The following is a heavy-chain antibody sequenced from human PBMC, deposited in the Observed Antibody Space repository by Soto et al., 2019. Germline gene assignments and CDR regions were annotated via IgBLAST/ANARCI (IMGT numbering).Heavy chain of an antibody. J-gene: IGHJ5*02. V-gene: IGHV5-51*01. CDR3: ARKGKSGYFNWFDP. D-gene: IGHD3-22*01. Sequence: GESLKISCRTSGYRFTSYWIAWVRQMPGKGLEWMGIIFPSDSDTRYSPSFQGQVTISADRSTSTVFLQWASLKASDTAVYFCARKGKSGYFNWFDPWGQGTLVTGS. CDR2: IFPSDSDT. CDR1: GYRFTSYW.